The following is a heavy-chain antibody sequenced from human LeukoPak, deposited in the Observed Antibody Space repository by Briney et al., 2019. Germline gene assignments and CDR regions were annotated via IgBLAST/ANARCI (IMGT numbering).Heavy chain of an antibody. V-gene: IGHV4-34*01. Sequence: SETLSLTCAVYGGSFSGYYWSWIRQPPGKGLEWIGEINHSGSTNYNPSLKSRVTISVDTSKNQFSLKLSSVTAADTAVCYCARRSLSYYGSGSYLHYWGQGTLVTVSS. CDR1: GGSFSGYY. D-gene: IGHD3-10*01. J-gene: IGHJ4*02. CDR2: INHSGST. CDR3: ARRSLSYYGSGSYLHY.